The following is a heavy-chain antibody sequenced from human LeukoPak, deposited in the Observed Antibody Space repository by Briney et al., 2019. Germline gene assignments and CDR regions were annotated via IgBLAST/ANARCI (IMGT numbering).Heavy chain of an antibody. V-gene: IGHV6-1*01. CDR3: AREIPRGATNLDY. Sequence: SQTLSLTCAISGDSVSRISAGWNWIRQSPSRGLEWLGRTYYRSKWYNDYAVSVKSRITIIPDTSKNQFSLQLNSVTPEDTAVYYCAREIPRGATNLDYWGQGTLVTVSS. CDR1: GDSVSRISAG. CDR2: TYYRSKWYN. J-gene: IGHJ4*02. D-gene: IGHD1-26*01.